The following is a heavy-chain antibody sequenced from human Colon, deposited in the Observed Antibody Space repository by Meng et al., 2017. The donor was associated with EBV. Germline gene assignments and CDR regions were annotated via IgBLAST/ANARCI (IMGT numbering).Heavy chain of an antibody. CDR2: IYYSGST. Sequence: QVQLQESGPGLVKPSXXLSLTCTVSGGSISSGGFYWSWIRQHPGKGLEWIGYIYYSGSTYYNPSLRSRVAISIDTSKNQFSLKLTSVTAADTAVYFCARTNYGDYNWFDPWGQGTLVNVSS. V-gene: IGHV4-31*03. D-gene: IGHD4-17*01. CDR1: GGSISSGGFY. J-gene: IGHJ5*02. CDR3: ARTNYGDYNWFDP.